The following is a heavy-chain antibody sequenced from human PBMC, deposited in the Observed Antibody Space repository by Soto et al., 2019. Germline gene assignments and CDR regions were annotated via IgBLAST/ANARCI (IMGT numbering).Heavy chain of an antibody. CDR2: IYYSGST. D-gene: IGHD3-10*01. CDR3: ARTPGDWFDP. CDR1: GGYISSYY. Sequence: SETLSLTCTVSGGYISSYYWSWIRQPPGKGLEWIGYIYYSGSTNYNPSLKSRVTISVDTSKNQFSLKLSSVTAADTAVYYCARTPGDWFDPWGQGTLVTVSS. J-gene: IGHJ5*02. V-gene: IGHV4-59*01.